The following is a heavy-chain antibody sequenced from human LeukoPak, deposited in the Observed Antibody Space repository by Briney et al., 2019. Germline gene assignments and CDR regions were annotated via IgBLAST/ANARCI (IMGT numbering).Heavy chain of an antibody. D-gene: IGHD2-2*01. V-gene: IGHV4-31*03. J-gene: IGHJ5*02. CDR3: ARSSSTSSYYWFDP. Sequence: SETLSLTCIVSGGSISSGGYYWSWIRQHPGKGLEWIGYIYYSGSTYYNPSLKSRVTISVDTSKNQFSLKLSSVTAADTAVYYCARSSSTSSYYWFDPWGQGTLVTVSS. CDR1: GGSISSGGYY. CDR2: IYYSGST.